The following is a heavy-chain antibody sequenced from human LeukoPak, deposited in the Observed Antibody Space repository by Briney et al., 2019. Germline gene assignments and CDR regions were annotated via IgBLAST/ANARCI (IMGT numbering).Heavy chain of an antibody. J-gene: IGHJ1*01. CDR2: IYYSGST. CDR3: ARGGGGDYEEYFQH. V-gene: IGHV4-30-4*01. Sequence: SQTLSLTCTVSGGSISSGDYYWSWIRQPPGKGLEWIGYIYYSGSTYYNPSLKSRVTISVDTSKNQFSLKLSSVTAADTAVYYCARGGGGDYEEYFQHWGQGTLVTVSS. CDR1: GGSISSGDYY. D-gene: IGHD4-17*01.